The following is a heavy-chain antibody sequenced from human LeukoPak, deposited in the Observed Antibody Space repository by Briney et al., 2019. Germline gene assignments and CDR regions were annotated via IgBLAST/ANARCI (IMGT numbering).Heavy chain of an antibody. V-gene: IGHV3-48*04. CDR2: ISSSRSTI. CDR3: ARGQYSSGWYFNWFDP. Sequence: GGPLRLSCAASGFTFSRYSMNWVRQATGKGLEGVSYISSSRSTIYYADSVKGRFTISRDNSKNSLFLQMNSLRAEDTAMYYCARGQYSSGWYFNWFDPWGQVTQVTVSS. J-gene: IGHJ5*02. CDR1: GFTFSRYS. D-gene: IGHD6-19*01.